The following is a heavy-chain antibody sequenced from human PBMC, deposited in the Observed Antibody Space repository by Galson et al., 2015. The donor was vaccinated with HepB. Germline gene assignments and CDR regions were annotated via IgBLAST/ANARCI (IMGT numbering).Heavy chain of an antibody. Sequence: LSLTCAVYGGSFSGYYWSWIRQPPGKGLEWIGEINHSGSTNYNPSLKSRVTISVDTSKNQFSLKLSSVTAADTAVYYCARRLHYYDSSGSNGYFDLWGRGTLVTVSS. J-gene: IGHJ2*01. V-gene: IGHV4-34*01. CDR1: GGSFSGYY. CDR2: INHSGST. D-gene: IGHD3-22*01. CDR3: ARRLHYYDSSGSNGYFDL.